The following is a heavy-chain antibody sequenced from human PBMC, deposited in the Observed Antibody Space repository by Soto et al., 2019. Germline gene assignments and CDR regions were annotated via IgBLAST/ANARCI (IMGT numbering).Heavy chain of an antibody. V-gene: IGHV1-18*01. CDR3: ARDGGGWPDY. CDR1: GYTFPSYG. D-gene: IGHD6-19*01. CDR2: ISAHNGNT. Sequence: GASVKVSCKASGYTFPSYGISWVRQAPGQGLVWMGWISAHNGNTKYAQNYQGRVNMTTDTSTSTAHMELRGLRSDDTAVYYCARDGGGWPDYWGQGTLVTVSS. J-gene: IGHJ4*02.